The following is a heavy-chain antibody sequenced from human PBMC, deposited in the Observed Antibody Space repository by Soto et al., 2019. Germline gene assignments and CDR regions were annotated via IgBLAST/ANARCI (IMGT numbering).Heavy chain of an antibody. D-gene: IGHD5-18*01. CDR3: ARMAWRVDTAMVFSFDY. CDR2: INHSGST. Sequence: PSETLSLTCAVYGGSFSGYYWSWIRQPPGKGLEWIGEINHSGSTNYNPSLKSRVTISVDTSKNQFSLKLSSVTAADTAVYYCARMAWRVDTAMVFSFDYWGQGTLVTVSS. J-gene: IGHJ4*02. CDR1: GGSFSGYY. V-gene: IGHV4-34*01.